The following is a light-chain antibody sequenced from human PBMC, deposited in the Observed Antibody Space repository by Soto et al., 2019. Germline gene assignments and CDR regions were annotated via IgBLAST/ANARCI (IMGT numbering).Light chain of an antibody. CDR1: QSAGSH. Sequence: EIVMTQSPGTLSASPGERATLSCSVSQSAGSHLAWYQQRPGQAPRLLIYGASTRASGIPARFSGSGSGTEFTLTISSLQSEDFAVYYCHQYNNWPPERFGHGTKVEIK. J-gene: IGKJ1*01. CDR2: GAS. CDR3: HQYNNWPPER. V-gene: IGKV3-15*01.